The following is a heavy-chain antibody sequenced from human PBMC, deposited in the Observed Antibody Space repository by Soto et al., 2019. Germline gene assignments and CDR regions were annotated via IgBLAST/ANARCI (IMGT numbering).Heavy chain of an antibody. CDR3: ATVVGASYNWFDP. V-gene: IGHV4-30-2*01. CDR2: IYYSGGT. CDR1: GGSISSGGFS. D-gene: IGHD1-26*01. J-gene: IGHJ5*02. Sequence: PSETLSLTCAVSGGSISSGGFSWTWIRQPPGKGLEFIGYIYYSGGTYYNPSLKSRVTISVDRSKNQFSLRLSSVTAADTAVYYCATVVGASYNWFDPWGQGTLVTVSS.